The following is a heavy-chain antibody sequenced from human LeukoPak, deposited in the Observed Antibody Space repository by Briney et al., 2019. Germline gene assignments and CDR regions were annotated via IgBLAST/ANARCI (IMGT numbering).Heavy chain of an antibody. CDR3: ARDGQLSWRLQSYYYMDV. CDR2: ISTSSSTM. Sequence: GGSLRLSCAASGFSFSDYNMNWVRQAPGKGLEWVSYISTSSSTMYYADSVKGRFTISRDNAKNSLYLQMNSLRAEDTAVYYCARDGQLSWRLQSYYYMDVWGKGTTVTVSS. J-gene: IGHJ6*03. CDR1: GFSFSDYN. V-gene: IGHV3-48*01. D-gene: IGHD5-24*01.